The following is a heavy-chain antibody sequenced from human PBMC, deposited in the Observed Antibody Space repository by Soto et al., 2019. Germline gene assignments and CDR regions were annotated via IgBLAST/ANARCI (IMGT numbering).Heavy chain of an antibody. Sequence: SVNVSCKDSGYTFTTYAISWVRQAPKQGLEWMGWISGYNDHTNYGQTLQGRVTLTTDKSTSTVYMELRSLISDDTAVYYCARDQSFDRSYYYGIDVWGQGITVTVSS. CDR3: ARDQSFDRSYYYGIDV. CDR2: ISGYNDHT. D-gene: IGHD3-10*01. CDR1: GYTFTTYA. V-gene: IGHV1-18*01. J-gene: IGHJ6*02.